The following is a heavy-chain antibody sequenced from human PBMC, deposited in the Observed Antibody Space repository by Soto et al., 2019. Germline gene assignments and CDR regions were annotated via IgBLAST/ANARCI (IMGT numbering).Heavy chain of an antibody. D-gene: IGHD3-22*01. Sequence: SEKLSLTCTVSVGSISSRSYYWGWIRQPPGKGLEWIGSIYYSGSTYYNPSLKSRVTISVDTSKNQFSLKLSSVTAADTAVYYCARHAYYYDSSGYSLDYWGQGTMVTVSS. CDR2: IYYSGST. V-gene: IGHV4-39*01. CDR3: ARHAYYYDSSGYSLDY. J-gene: IGHJ4*02. CDR1: VGSISSRSYY.